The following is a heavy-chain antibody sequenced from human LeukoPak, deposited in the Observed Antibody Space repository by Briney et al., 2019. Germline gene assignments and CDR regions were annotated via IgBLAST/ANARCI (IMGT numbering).Heavy chain of an antibody. CDR1: GHTFTAYY. J-gene: IGHJ3*02. D-gene: IGHD1-14*01. CDR3: ARDLSGISSATDAFDM. V-gene: IGHV1-2*06. CDR2: INPNSGGT. Sequence: ASVKVSCKASGHTFTAYYIHWVRQAPGQGLEWMGRINPNSGGTDSTQNFQGRVTMTRDTSMNTAYMEFSSLRSDDTALYYCARDLSGISSATDAFDMWGQGTMVTVSS.